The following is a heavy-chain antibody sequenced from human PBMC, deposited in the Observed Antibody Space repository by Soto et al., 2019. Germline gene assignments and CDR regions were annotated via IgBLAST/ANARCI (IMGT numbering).Heavy chain of an antibody. CDR1: GFTFSSYG. V-gene: IGHV3-33*01. Sequence: QVQLVESGGGVVQPGRSLRLSCAASGFTFSSYGMHWVRQAPGKGLEWVAVIWYDGSNKYYADSVKGRFTISRDNFKNRLYQQMNRLRAEHTAVYYCARDMVLSYCGSGSYSAYYYYSIDVWGQGTTVTVSS. CDR2: IWYDGSNK. J-gene: IGHJ6*02. D-gene: IGHD3-10*01. CDR3: ARDMVLSYCGSGSYSAYYYYSIDV.